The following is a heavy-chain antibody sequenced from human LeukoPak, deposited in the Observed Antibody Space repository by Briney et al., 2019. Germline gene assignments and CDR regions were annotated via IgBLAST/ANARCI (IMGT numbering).Heavy chain of an antibody. CDR3: AACGGDCYPAYAFDI. CDR1: GCTFSSYA. Sequence: GASVKVSCKASGCTFSSYAISWVRQAPGQGLEWMGGIIPIFGTASYAQKFQGRVTITADESTSTAYMELSSLRSEDTAVYYCAACGGDCYPAYAFDIWGQGTMVTVSS. CDR2: IIPIFGTA. D-gene: IGHD2-21*01. V-gene: IGHV1-69*13. J-gene: IGHJ3*02.